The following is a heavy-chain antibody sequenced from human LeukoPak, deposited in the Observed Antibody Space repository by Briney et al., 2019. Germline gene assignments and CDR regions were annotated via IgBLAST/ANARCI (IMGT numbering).Heavy chain of an antibody. CDR1: GFTFSSYS. CDR3: ARGGDYDILTGVDY. Sequence: GGSLRLSCAASGFTFSSYSMNWVRQAPGKGLEWVSSISSSSSYVYYADSVKGRFTISRDNAKNSLYLQMNSLRAEDTAVYYCARGGDYDILTGVDYWGQGTLVTVSS. V-gene: IGHV3-21*01. CDR2: ISSSSSYV. J-gene: IGHJ4*02. D-gene: IGHD3-9*01.